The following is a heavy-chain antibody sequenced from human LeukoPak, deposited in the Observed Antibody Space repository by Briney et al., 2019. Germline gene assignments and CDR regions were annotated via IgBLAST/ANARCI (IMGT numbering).Heavy chain of an antibody. Sequence: GGSLRLSCAASGFTVSSNYMSWVRQAPGKGLEWVSVIYSGGSTYYADSVKGRFTISRDNSKNTLYLQMNSPRAEDTAVYYCARDLNYYYGMDVWGQGTTVTVSS. J-gene: IGHJ6*02. V-gene: IGHV3-53*01. CDR2: IYSGGST. CDR3: ARDLNYYYGMDV. CDR1: GFTVSSNY.